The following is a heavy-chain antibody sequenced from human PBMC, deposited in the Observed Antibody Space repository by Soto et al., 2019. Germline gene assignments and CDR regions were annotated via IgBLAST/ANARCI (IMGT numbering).Heavy chain of an antibody. V-gene: IGHV3-23*01. Sequence: GGSLRLSCAASGFTFSSYAMSWVRQAPGKGLEWVSAISGSGGSTYYADSVKGRFTISRDNSKNTLYLQMNSLRAEDTAVYYCAKGDRITIFGVVISGNYYYGMDVWGQGXTVTVSS. CDR1: GFTFSSYA. CDR2: ISGSGGST. J-gene: IGHJ6*02. D-gene: IGHD3-3*01. CDR3: AKGDRITIFGVVISGNYYYGMDV.